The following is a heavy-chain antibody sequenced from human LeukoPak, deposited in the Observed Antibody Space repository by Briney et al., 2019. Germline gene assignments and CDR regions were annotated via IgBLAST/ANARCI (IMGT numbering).Heavy chain of an antibody. Sequence: SETLSLTCTVSGGSISSYYWSWIRQPPGKGLEWIGYISHSGSTNYNPSLKSRVTISLDTSKNQFSLKLTSVTAADTAVYFCARSRGSGSYFDYWGQGTLVTVSS. J-gene: IGHJ4*02. CDR3: ARSRGSGSYFDY. CDR2: ISHSGST. V-gene: IGHV4-59*01. D-gene: IGHD3-10*01. CDR1: GGSISSYY.